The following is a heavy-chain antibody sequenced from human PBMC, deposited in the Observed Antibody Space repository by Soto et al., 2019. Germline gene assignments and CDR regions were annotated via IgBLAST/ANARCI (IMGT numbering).Heavy chain of an antibody. CDR3: ARRGLAAAGPNRFDP. CDR1: GGSISSSSYY. J-gene: IGHJ5*02. D-gene: IGHD6-13*01. V-gene: IGHV4-39*01. CDR2: IYYSGIT. Sequence: QLQLQESGPGLVKPSETLSLTCTVSGGSISSSSYYWGWIRQPPGKWLEWIGSIYYSGITYYNPSLKSRVTISVDTSKNQFSLKLTSVTAADTAVYYCARRGLAAAGPNRFDPWGQGTLVTVSS.